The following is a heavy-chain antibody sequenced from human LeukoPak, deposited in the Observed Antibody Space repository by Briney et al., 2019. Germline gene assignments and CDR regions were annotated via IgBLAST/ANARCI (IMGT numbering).Heavy chain of an antibody. J-gene: IGHJ3*02. CDR3: ARGWWELLAFDI. D-gene: IGHD1-26*01. Sequence: GASLRLSCAASGFTFSSYAMSWVRQAPGKGLEWVSAISGSGGSTYYADSVKGRFTISRDNSKNTLYLQMNSLRAEDTAVYYCARGWWELLAFDIWGQGTMVTVSS. CDR2: ISGSGGST. CDR1: GFTFSSYA. V-gene: IGHV3-23*01.